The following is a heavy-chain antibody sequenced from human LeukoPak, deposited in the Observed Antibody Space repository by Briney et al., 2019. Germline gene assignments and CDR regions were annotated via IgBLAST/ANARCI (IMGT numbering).Heavy chain of an antibody. D-gene: IGHD5-12*01. V-gene: IGHV4-34*01. CDR2: INHSGST. J-gene: IGHJ6*03. CDR1: GGSFSGYY. Sequence: SETLSLTCAVYGGSFSGYYWSWIRQPPGKGLEWIGEINHSGSTNYNPSLKSRVTISVDTSKNQFSLKLSSVTAADTAVYYCARGVRRYSGCGPVNYYYYYYMDVWGKGTTVTVSS. CDR3: ARGVRRYSGCGPVNYYYYYYMDV.